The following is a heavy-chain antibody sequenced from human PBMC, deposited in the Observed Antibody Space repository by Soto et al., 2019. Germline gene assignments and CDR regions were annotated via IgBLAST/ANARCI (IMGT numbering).Heavy chain of an antibody. CDR3: ARELGYRNNIPARIYYYGRGV. Sequence: PGESLKISCAASGFTVSSNYMSWVRQAPGKGLGWVSVIYSGGSTYYADSVKGRFTISRDNSKNTLYLQMNSLRAEDTAVYYCARELGYRNNIPARIYYYGRGVWGRGTTVTVAS. CDR2: IYSGGST. D-gene: IGHD4-4*01. CDR1: GFTVSSNY. J-gene: IGHJ6*02. V-gene: IGHV3-53*01.